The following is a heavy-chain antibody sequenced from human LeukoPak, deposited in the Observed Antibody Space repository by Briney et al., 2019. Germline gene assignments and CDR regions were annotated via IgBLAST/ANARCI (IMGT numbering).Heavy chain of an antibody. Sequence: SVKVSCKASGGTFSSYAISWVRQAPGQGLEWMGGIIPIFGTANYAQKFQGKVTITADESTSTAYMELSSLRSEDTAVYYCASTTYYYDSSGYPPGGYWGQGTLVTVSS. D-gene: IGHD3-22*01. J-gene: IGHJ4*02. V-gene: IGHV1-69*13. CDR3: ASTTYYYDSSGYPPGGY. CDR1: GGTFSSYA. CDR2: IIPIFGTA.